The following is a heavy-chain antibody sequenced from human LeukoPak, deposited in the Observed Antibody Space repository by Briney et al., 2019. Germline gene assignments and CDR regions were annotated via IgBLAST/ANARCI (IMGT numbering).Heavy chain of an antibody. Sequence: ASVKVSCKASGYTFTRHGISWVRQAPGQGLEWMGWISAYNGDTKYAQNFQGRVTLTTNTLTTTAYLELRSLTSDDTAVYYCARDPSNTSGWKAWFDPWGQGTLVTVSS. V-gene: IGHV1-18*01. CDR2: ISAYNGDT. J-gene: IGHJ5*02. D-gene: IGHD6-19*01. CDR3: ARDPSNTSGWKAWFDP. CDR1: GYTFTRHG.